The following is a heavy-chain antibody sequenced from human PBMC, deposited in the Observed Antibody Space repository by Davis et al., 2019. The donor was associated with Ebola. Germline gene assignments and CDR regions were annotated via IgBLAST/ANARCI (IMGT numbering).Heavy chain of an antibody. CDR2: IYYSGST. Sequence: SETLSLTCTVSGGYISSYYWSWIRQPPGKGLEWIGYIYYSGSTNYNPSLKSRVTISVDTSKNQFSLKLSSVTAADTAVYYCAREAYYYDSSGYHRGGFDYWGQGTLVTVSS. D-gene: IGHD3-22*01. J-gene: IGHJ4*02. CDR1: GGYISSYY. CDR3: AREAYYYDSSGYHRGGFDY. V-gene: IGHV4-59*01.